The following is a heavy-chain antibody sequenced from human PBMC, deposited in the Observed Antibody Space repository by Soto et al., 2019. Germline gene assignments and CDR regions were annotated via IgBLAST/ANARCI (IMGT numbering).Heavy chain of an antibody. J-gene: IGHJ6*02. V-gene: IGHV3-30*03. Sequence: PGGSLRLSCEVSEFSFNRYGFHWVRQAPGTGLEWVAFISSDGDKKYYADSVKGRFTISRDISKNTLYLHMYSLSADDTALYYCARPTIYGSGSYFYYNAMDVWGQGTAVTVSS. CDR3: ARPTIYGSGSYFYYNAMDV. CDR2: ISSDGDKK. D-gene: IGHD3-10*01. CDR1: EFSFNRYG.